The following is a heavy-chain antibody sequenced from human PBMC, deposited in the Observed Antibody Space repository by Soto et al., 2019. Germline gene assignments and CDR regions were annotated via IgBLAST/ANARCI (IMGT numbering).Heavy chain of an antibody. CDR1: GYTFTGYY. Sequence: GASVKVSCKASGYTFTGYYMHWVRQAPGQGLEWMGWINPNSGGTNYAQKFQGRVTMTRDTSISTAYMELSRLRSDDTAVYYCARERPLTSYYSSNGMDVWGQGTTVTVSS. CDR2: INPNSGGT. J-gene: IGHJ6*02. D-gene: IGHD3-9*01. CDR3: ARERPLTSYYSSNGMDV. V-gene: IGHV1-2*02.